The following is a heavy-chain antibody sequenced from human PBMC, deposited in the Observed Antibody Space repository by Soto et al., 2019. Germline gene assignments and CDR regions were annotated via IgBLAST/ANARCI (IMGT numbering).Heavy chain of an antibody. D-gene: IGHD6-19*01. CDR1: GFTFSSYG. J-gene: IGHJ5*02. V-gene: IGHV3-33*01. CDR2: IWYDGSNK. Sequence: QVQLVESGGGVVQPGRSLRLSCAASGFTFSSYGMHWVRQAPGKGLEWVAVIWYDGSNKYYADSVKGRFTISRDNSKNTPYLQMNSLRAEGTAVCYCARDRVGYSSAWYSSYSTKRFDPWGQGTLVTVSS. CDR3: ARDRVGYSSAWYSSYSTKRFDP.